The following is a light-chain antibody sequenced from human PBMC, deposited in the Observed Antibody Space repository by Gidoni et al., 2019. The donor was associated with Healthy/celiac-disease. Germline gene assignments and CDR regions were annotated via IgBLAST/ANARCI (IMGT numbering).Light chain of an antibody. Sequence: VFTQSPGTLSLSPGERATLSCRASQCVSSSYLAWYQQKPGQAPRLLIYGASSRATGIPDRFSGSGSGTDFTLTISRLEPEDFAVYYCQQYGSSPYTFXQXTKLEIK. V-gene: IGKV3-20*01. CDR1: QCVSSSY. CDR2: GAS. CDR3: QQYGSSPYT. J-gene: IGKJ2*01.